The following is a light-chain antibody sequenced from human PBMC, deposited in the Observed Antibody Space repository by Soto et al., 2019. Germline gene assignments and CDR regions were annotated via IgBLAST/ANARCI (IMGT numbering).Light chain of an antibody. J-gene: IGLJ2*01. Sequence: QTVLTQPASVCGSPGQSITISCTGTSSDVGGYNYVSWYQQHPGKAPKLMIYDVSNRPSGVSNRFSGSKSGNTASLTISGLQAEDEADYYCSSYTSSSTLGGVFGGGTKLTVL. CDR2: DVS. V-gene: IGLV2-14*01. CDR3: SSYTSSSTLGGV. CDR1: SSDVGGYNY.